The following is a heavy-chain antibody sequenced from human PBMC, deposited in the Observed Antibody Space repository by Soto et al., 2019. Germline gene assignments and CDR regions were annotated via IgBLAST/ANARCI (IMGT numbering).Heavy chain of an antibody. CDR2: IYYSGST. CDR1: GGSSSSGGYY. V-gene: IGHV4-31*03. CDR3: ARDSDYGSGY. Sequence: QVQLQESGPGLVKPSQTLSLTGTVAGGSSSSGGYYWSWIRQHPGKGLEVIGYIYYSGSTYYNPSRKSRVTITVDTSKNQFSLKLSSVTAAVTAVYYCARDSDYGSGYWGQGTLVTVSS. D-gene: IGHD4-17*01. J-gene: IGHJ4*02.